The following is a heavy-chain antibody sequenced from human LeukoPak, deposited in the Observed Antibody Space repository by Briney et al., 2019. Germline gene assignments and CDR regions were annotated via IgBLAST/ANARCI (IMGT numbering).Heavy chain of an antibody. V-gene: IGHV3-30*18. D-gene: IGHD4-17*01. CDR3: AKDYGDYGNDAFDI. J-gene: IGHJ3*02. Sequence: GGSLRLSCAASGFTFSSHGMHWVRQAPGKGLEWVAVISYDGSNKYYADSVKGRFTISRDNSKNTLYLQMNSLRAEDTAVYYCAKDYGDYGNDAFDIWGQGTMVTVSS. CDR2: ISYDGSNK. CDR1: GFTFSSHG.